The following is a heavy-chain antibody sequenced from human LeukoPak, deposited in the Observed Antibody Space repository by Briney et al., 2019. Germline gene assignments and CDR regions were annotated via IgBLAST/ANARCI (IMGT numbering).Heavy chain of an antibody. CDR2: ISGSGGST. D-gene: IGHD3-22*01. J-gene: IGHJ4*02. CDR1: GFTFSSYA. V-gene: IGHV3-23*01. Sequence: QPGRSLRLSCAASGFTFSSYAMSWVRQAPGKGLEWVSAISGSGGSTYYADSVKGRFTISRDNDKNSVYLEMNSLRVEDTAVYYCARDLNWLFDYWGQGTLVTVSS. CDR3: ARDLNWLFDY.